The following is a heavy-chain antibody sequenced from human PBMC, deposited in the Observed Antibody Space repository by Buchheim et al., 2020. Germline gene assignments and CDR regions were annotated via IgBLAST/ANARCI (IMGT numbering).Heavy chain of an antibody. Sequence: QVQLQESGPGLVKPSETLSLTCTVSGGSIRNYYWSWIRQPPGKGVEWIGNINYSGTANYNASLKTRVTISVDTSKNQFSLRVTSVTAADTAVYYCARQGQRLAMSYFDYWGQGTL. J-gene: IGHJ4*02. CDR3: ARQGQRLAMSYFDY. V-gene: IGHV4-59*01. D-gene: IGHD6-25*01. CDR1: GGSIRNYY. CDR2: INYSGTA.